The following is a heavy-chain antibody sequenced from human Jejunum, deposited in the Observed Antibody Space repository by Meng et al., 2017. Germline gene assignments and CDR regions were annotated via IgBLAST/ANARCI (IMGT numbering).Heavy chain of an antibody. CDR3: AKEWIEIGHPHFDH. CDR1: GLTFRNYA. CDR2: ITSSGGST. Sequence: EVQLLQSGGGWVQPGGSLRLSCAVSGLTFRNYAMSWVRQAPGKGLEWVSGITSSGGSTYYIDSVKGRFTISRDNSKNTLYLQMNSLRAEDTAAYYCAKEWIEIGHPHFDHWGQGTLVTVSS. V-gene: IGHV3-23*01. J-gene: IGHJ4*02. D-gene: IGHD5-12*01.